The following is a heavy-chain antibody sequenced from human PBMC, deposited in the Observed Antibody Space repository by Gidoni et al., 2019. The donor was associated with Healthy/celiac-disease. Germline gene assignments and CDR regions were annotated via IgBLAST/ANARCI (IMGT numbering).Heavy chain of an antibody. J-gene: IGHJ6*02. V-gene: IGHV4-34*01. CDR1: GGSFSGYY. Sequence: QVHLQQWGAGLLKPSETLSLTCAVYGGSFSGYYWSWIRQPPGKGLEWIGEINHSGSTNYNPSLKSRVTISVDTSKNQFSLKLSSVTAADTAVYYCARGPGLTRYYGMDVWGQGTTVTVSS. CDR3: ARGPGLTRYYGMDV. CDR2: INHSGST.